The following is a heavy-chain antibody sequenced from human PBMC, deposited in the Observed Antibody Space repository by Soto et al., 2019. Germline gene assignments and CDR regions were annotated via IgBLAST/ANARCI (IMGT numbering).Heavy chain of an antibody. CDR2: ISPSGST. CDR1: GGSFSGYY. D-gene: IGHD3-16*01. Sequence: SETLSLTCAVSGGSFSGYYWSWIRHPPRKGLGWSCAISPSGSTSYNPSLKRRVSISVDKTKHRFSLKLRSVTAADTAVSYCARMKRYVYYYGMDVWGQGTTVTVSS. CDR3: ARMKRYVYYYGMDV. J-gene: IGHJ6*02. V-gene: IGHV4-34*01.